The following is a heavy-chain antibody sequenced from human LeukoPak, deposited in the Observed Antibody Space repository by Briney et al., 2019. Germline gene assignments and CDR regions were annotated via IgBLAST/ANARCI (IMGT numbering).Heavy chain of an antibody. D-gene: IGHD6-13*01. CDR3: ATGVHGIAAAGDYYFDY. J-gene: IGHJ4*02. CDR1: GGPISSYY. Sequence: SDTLSLTCTVSGGPISSYYGSWLRQPPGKAVEGIGYMYYRGNTNYDPSLKSRVTISIDTPNNQFSLKLSSVTAADTAVYYCATGVHGIAAAGDYYFDYWGQGTLVTVSS. CDR2: MYYRGNT. V-gene: IGHV4-59*07.